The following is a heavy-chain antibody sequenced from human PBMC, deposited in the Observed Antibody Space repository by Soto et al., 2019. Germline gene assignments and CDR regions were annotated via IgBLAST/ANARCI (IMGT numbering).Heavy chain of an antibody. CDR1: EFTFSTHA. CDR3: AKAGYCVSTSCYFPFDY. V-gene: IGHV3-23*01. D-gene: IGHD2-2*01. Sequence: GGSLRLSCGASEFTFSTHAMTWVRQAPGKGLEWVSSISGSGGSTYYADSVKCRFTISRDNSKNTLYLQMNSLRAEDAAVYSCAKAGYCVSTSCYFPFDYWGQGTLVTVSS. J-gene: IGHJ4*02. CDR2: ISGSGGST.